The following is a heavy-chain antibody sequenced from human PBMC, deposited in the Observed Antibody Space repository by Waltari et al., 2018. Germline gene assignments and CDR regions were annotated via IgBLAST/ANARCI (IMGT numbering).Heavy chain of an antibody. CDR1: GDSISNPY. CDR2: VYTSGST. J-gene: IGHJ4*02. Sequence: HLQESGPGLVKPSETLSLTCDASGDSISNPYWSWIRQSAGTELEWIGRVYTSGSTNYNPSLRGRITVSEDTSKNQISLKMNSVTAADTAVYYCARDRREDFGDYDPLFDYWGQGVLVTVSS. V-gene: IGHV4-4*07. D-gene: IGHD4-17*01. CDR3: ARDRREDFGDYDPLFDY.